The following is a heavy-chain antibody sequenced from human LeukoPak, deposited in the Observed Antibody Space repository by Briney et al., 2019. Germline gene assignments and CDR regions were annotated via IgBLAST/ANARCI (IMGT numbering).Heavy chain of an antibody. Sequence: SETLSLTCTVSGGSISSYYWSWIRQPPGKGLEWIGYIYYSGSTNYNPSLKSRVTISVDTSKNQFSLKLSSVTAADTAVYYCARHYSSSSSSDYWGQGTLVTVSS. V-gene: IGHV4-59*12. CDR3: ARHYSSSSSSDY. CDR1: GGSISSYY. J-gene: IGHJ4*02. D-gene: IGHD6-6*01. CDR2: IYYSGST.